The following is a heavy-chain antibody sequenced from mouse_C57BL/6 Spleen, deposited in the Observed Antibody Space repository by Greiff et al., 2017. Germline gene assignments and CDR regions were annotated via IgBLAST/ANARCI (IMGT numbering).Heavy chain of an antibody. CDR1: GFTFSDYY. D-gene: IGHD2-4*01. CDR2: INYDGSST. V-gene: IGHV5-16*01. CDR3: ARIYYDYDHWYFDV. Sequence: EVHLVESEGGLVQPGSSMKLSCTASGFTFSDYYMAWVRQVPEKGLEWVANINYDGSSTYYLDSLKSRFIISRDNAKNILYLQMSSLKSEDTATYYCARIYYDYDHWYFDVWGTGTTVTVSS. J-gene: IGHJ1*03.